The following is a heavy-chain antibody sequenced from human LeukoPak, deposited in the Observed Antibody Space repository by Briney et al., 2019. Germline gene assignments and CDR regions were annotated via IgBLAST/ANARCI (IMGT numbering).Heavy chain of an antibody. CDR3: ARDCDGRTGCYVQDY. CDR1: GFTFSNYW. CDR2: IKQDGSET. Sequence: PGGSLRLSCAASGFTFSNYWMSWVRQAPGKGLEWVANIKQDGSETYYVDSVKGRFIISRDNAKNSLYLQMNSLRGEDTAVYYCARDCDGRTGCYVQDYWGQGTPVTVSS. V-gene: IGHV3-7*01. D-gene: IGHD2-2*01. J-gene: IGHJ4*02.